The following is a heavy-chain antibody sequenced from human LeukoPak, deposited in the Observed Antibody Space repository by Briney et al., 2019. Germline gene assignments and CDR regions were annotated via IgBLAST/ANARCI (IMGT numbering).Heavy chain of an antibody. CDR2: INPNSGGT. J-gene: IGHJ4*02. V-gene: IGHV1-2*02. CDR1: GYTFTGYY. Sequence: EASVKVSCKASGYTFTGYYMHWVRQAPGQGLEWMGWINPNSGGTNYAQKFQGRVTMTRDTSISTAYMELSRLRSDDTAVYYCARGGTPDCSSTSCYVSGDFDYWGQGTLVTVSS. CDR3: ARGGTPDCSSTSCYVSGDFDY. D-gene: IGHD2-2*01.